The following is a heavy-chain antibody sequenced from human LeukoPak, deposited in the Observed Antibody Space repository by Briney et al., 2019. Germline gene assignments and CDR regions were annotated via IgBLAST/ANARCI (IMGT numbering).Heavy chain of an antibody. V-gene: IGHV3-23*01. D-gene: IGHD2-15*01. J-gene: IGHJ4*02. CDR2: ISGSGGST. Sequence: GGSLRLSCAASGFTFSSYAMSWVRQAPGKGLEWVSGISGSGGSTYYADSVKGRFTISRDSSKNTLYLQMNSLRAEDTAVYYCAKATSHCSGGSSYSSSDYWGQGTLVTVSS. CDR3: AKATSHCSGGSSYSSSDY. CDR1: GFTFSSYA.